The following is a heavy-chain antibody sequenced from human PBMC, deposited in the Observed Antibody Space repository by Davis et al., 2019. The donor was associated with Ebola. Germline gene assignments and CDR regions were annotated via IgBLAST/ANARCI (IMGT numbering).Heavy chain of an antibody. Sequence: MPSETLSLTCAVYGGSFSGYYWSWIRQPPGKGLEWIGEIHHRGTTNYNPSLKSRVTISVDTSKNQFSLKLSSVTAADTAVYYCARGISGYWGQGTLVTVSS. CDR2: IHHRGTT. CDR3: ARGISGY. J-gene: IGHJ4*02. V-gene: IGHV4-34*01. CDR1: GGSFSGYY. D-gene: IGHD3-10*01.